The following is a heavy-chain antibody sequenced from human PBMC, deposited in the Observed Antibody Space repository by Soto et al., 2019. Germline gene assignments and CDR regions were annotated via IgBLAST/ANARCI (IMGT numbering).Heavy chain of an antibody. Sequence: QVLLQESGPGLVKSSETLSLTCAVSSDSISSTKWWSWVRQSPGKGLEWIGEIYPSGSTNYNPSLRSRVTISEDRSKNQLSLKLTSVTAADTAVYYCARSWNDYLFYWGQGTLGTVSS. CDR3: ARSWNDYLFY. D-gene: IGHD4-17*01. V-gene: IGHV4-4*02. J-gene: IGHJ4*02. CDR1: SDSISSTKW. CDR2: IYPSGST.